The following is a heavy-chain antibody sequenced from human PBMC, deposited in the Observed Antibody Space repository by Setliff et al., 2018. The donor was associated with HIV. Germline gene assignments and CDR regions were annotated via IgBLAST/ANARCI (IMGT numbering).Heavy chain of an antibody. J-gene: IGHJ6*02. CDR1: GGSISSNIYY. Sequence: SETLSLTCTVSGGSISSNIYYWGWIRRPPGRGLEWIGSIYTSGSTNYNPSLKSRVTISVDTSKNQFSLELSSVTAADTAVYYCARAPITMIVVVNYGMDVWGQGTTVTVSS. CDR3: ARAPITMIVVVNYGMDV. D-gene: IGHD3-22*01. V-gene: IGHV4-39*07. CDR2: IYTSGST.